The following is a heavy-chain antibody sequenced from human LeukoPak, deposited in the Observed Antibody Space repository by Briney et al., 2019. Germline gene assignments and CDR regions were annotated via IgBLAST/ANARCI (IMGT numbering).Heavy chain of an antibody. Sequence: SETLSLTCTVSGGSISNYYWSWIRQPPGKGLEWIGYISYSGSTNYNPSLKSRVTISVDTSKNQFSLKLSSVTAADTAVYYCASISSGRWGQGTLVTVSS. CDR2: ISYSGST. V-gene: IGHV4-59*01. CDR1: GGSISNYY. J-gene: IGHJ4*02. CDR3: ASISSGR. D-gene: IGHD3-10*01.